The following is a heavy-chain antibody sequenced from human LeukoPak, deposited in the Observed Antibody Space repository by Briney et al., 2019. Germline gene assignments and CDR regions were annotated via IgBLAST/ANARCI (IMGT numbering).Heavy chain of an antibody. Sequence: GGSLRLSCAASGFTLSSYAMSWVRQAPGKGLEWVSSISGSGGSTYYADSVKGRFTISRDNSKNTLYLQMNSLRAKDTAVYYRAKRTIPAAPFDYWGQGTLVTVSS. V-gene: IGHV3-23*01. CDR3: AKRTIPAAPFDY. J-gene: IGHJ4*02. D-gene: IGHD2-2*01. CDR1: GFTLSSYA. CDR2: ISGSGGST.